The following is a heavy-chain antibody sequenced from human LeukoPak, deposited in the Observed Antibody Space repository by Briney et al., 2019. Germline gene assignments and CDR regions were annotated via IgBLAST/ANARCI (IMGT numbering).Heavy chain of an antibody. CDR3: ARGLGRELDGAFDI. D-gene: IGHD3-10*01. CDR1: GFIVSSNY. J-gene: IGHJ3*02. Sequence: GSLRLSCAASGFIVSSNYVSWVRRAPGKGLEWVSVIYSGGRTYYADSVKGRFTISRDNSRNTLYLQMNSLRAEDTAVYYCARGLGRELDGAFDIWGQGTMVTVSS. V-gene: IGHV3-53*01. CDR2: IYSGGRT.